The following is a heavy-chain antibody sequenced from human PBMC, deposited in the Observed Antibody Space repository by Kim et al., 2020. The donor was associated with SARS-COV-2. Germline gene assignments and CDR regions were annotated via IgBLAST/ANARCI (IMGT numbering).Heavy chain of an antibody. J-gene: IGHJ4*02. CDR2: IKQDGSAK. Sequence: GGSLRLSCAASGFTFDTYWMTWVRQAPGKGLEWVANIKQDGSAKYYVDSVKGRFTISRDNANNSLYLQRNSLRAEDTAVYYCAREGRYCSGGSCNSDYWGQGTLVTVSS. CDR1: GFTFDTYW. V-gene: IGHV3-7*01. CDR3: AREGRYCSGGSCNSDY. D-gene: IGHD2-15*01.